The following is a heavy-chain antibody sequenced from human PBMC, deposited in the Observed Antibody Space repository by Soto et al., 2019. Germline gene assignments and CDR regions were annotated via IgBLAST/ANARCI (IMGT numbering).Heavy chain of an antibody. Sequence: AGESLKISCKGSGYSFTSYWISWVRQMPGKGLEWMGRIDPSDSYTNYSPSFQGHVTISADKSISTAYLQWSSLKASNTAMYYCTRLSTSTPDYYYYYGMDVWGQGITVTVSS. CDR2: IDPSDSYT. CDR1: GYSFTSYW. D-gene: IGHD2-2*01. CDR3: TRLSTSTPDYYYYYGMDV. J-gene: IGHJ6*02. V-gene: IGHV5-10-1*01.